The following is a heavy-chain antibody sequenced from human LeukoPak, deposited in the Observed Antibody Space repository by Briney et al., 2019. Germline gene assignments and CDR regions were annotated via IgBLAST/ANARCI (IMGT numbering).Heavy chain of an antibody. CDR1: GFTFSSYG. D-gene: IGHD3-10*01. V-gene: IGHV3-21*01. CDR3: ARALWFGELLTQYYFDY. J-gene: IGHJ4*02. CDR2: ITSSSSYI. Sequence: GGTLRLSCAASGFTFSSYGMSWVRQAPGKGLEWVSSITSSSSYIYYADSVKGRFTISRDNAKNSLYLQMNSLRAEDTAVYYCARALWFGELLTQYYFDYWGQGTLVTVSS.